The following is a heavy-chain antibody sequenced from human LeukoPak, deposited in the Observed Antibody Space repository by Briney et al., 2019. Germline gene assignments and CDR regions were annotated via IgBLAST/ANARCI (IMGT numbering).Heavy chain of an antibody. Sequence: ASVKVSCKASGYTFTSYYMHWVRQAPGQGLEWMGRINPNSGGTNYAQKFQGRVTMTRDTSISTAYMELSRLRSDDTAVYYCARASITIFGVTFDYWGQGTLVTVSS. V-gene: IGHV1-2*06. CDR2: INPNSGGT. CDR3: ARASITIFGVTFDY. D-gene: IGHD3-3*01. J-gene: IGHJ4*02. CDR1: GYTFTSYY.